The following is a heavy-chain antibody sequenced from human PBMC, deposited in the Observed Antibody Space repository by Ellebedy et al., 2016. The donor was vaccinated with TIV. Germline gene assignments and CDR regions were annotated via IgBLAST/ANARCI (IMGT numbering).Heavy chain of an antibody. J-gene: IGHJ3*01. Sequence: GESLKISCAAPGFTFSSYSMNWVRQAPGKGLEWVSSISSSSSYIYYADSVKGRFTISRDNAKNSLYLQMNSLRAEDTAVYYCARWSIDYDIFWGQGTMVTVSS. CDR2: ISSSSSYI. D-gene: IGHD3-9*01. V-gene: IGHV3-21*01. CDR1: GFTFSSYS. CDR3: ARWSIDYDIF.